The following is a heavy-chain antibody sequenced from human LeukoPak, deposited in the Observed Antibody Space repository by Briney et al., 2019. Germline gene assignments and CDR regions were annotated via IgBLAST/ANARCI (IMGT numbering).Heavy chain of an antibody. V-gene: IGHV3-7*01. D-gene: IGHD6-13*01. CDR3: ARDRARSSSSWYVVVEGPQDFGY. CDR1: GFTFSSYW. J-gene: IGHJ4*02. Sequence: GGSLRLSCAASGFTFSSYWMSWVRQAPGKGLEWVANIKQDGSEKYYVDSVKGRFTISRDNAKNSLYLQMNSLRAEDTAVYYCARDRARSSSSWYVVVEGPQDFGYWGQGTLVTVSS. CDR2: IKQDGSEK.